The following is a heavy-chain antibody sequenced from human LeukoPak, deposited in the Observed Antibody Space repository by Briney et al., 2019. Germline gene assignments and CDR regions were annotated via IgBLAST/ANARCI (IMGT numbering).Heavy chain of an antibody. CDR1: GFTFSSYG. CDR2: IRYDGSNK. J-gene: IGHJ4*02. V-gene: IGHV3-30*02. Sequence: GGSLRLSCAASGFTFSSYGMHWVRQAPGKGLEWVAFIRYDGSNKYYADSVKGRFTISRDNSKNTLYLQMNSLRAEDTAVYYCARGLLPSSGWYLPFDYWGQGTLVTVSS. D-gene: IGHD6-19*01. CDR3: ARGLLPSSGWYLPFDY.